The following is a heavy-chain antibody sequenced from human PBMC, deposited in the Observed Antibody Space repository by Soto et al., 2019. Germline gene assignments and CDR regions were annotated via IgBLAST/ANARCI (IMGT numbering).Heavy chain of an antibody. CDR2: ISSGSTNI. CDR1: GFTFSDFY. Sequence: QVQLVESGGGLVKPGGSLRLSCAASGFTFSDFYMSWIRQAPGKGLEWISYISSGSTNIFYADSVKGRFTVYRDNAKKSVYLQMDNLRAQDTAVYYCARDRNAAGSDYWGQGTLVTVSS. J-gene: IGHJ4*02. D-gene: IGHD1-1*01. V-gene: IGHV3-11*01. CDR3: ARDRNAAGSDY.